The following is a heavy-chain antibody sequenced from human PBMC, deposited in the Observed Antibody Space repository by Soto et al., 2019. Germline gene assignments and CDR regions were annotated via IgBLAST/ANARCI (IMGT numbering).Heavy chain of an antibody. CDR3: ASRIAAAADDAFDI. CDR1: GGTFSSYA. V-gene: IGHV1-69*13. D-gene: IGHD6-25*01. CDR2: IIPIFGTA. Sequence: SVKVSCKASGGTFSSYAISWVRQAPGQGLEWMGGIIPIFGTANYAQKFQGRVTITADESTSTAYMELSSLRSEDTAVYYCASRIAAAADDAFDIWGQGTMVTVSS. J-gene: IGHJ3*02.